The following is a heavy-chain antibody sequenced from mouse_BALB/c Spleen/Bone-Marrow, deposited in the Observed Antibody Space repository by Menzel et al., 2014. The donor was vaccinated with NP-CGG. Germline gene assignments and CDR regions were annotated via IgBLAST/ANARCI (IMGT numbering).Heavy chain of an antibody. Sequence: QVQLQQSGAELVRPGASVKLSCKASGYTSTSYWINWVKQRPGQGLEWIGNIYPSDSYTNYNQKFKDKATLTVDESSSTAYMQLSSPTSEDSAVYYCTRSGGYYFDYWGQGTTLTVSS. CDR2: IYPSDSYT. V-gene: IGHV1-69*02. CDR3: TRSGGYYFDY. J-gene: IGHJ2*01. CDR1: GYTSTSYW.